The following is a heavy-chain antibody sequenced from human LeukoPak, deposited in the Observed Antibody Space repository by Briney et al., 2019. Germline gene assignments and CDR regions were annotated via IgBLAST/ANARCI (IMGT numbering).Heavy chain of an antibody. Sequence: PGGSLRLSCAASGFTFSNYAMSWVRQAPGKGLEWVSYISSSGSGIHYADSVKGRFTISRDNAKNSVYLQMNGLRVEDTAVYYCARAAHPVVVTSDYWGQGTLVTVSS. CDR2: ISSSGSGI. CDR1: GFTFSNYA. D-gene: IGHD2-21*02. J-gene: IGHJ4*02. CDR3: ARAAHPVVVTSDY. V-gene: IGHV3-48*03.